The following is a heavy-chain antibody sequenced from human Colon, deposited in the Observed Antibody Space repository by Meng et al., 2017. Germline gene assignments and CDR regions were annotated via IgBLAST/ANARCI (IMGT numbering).Heavy chain of an antibody. CDR1: GGSFSGYY. D-gene: IGHD6-13*01. V-gene: IGHV4-34*01. CDR3: ARPAGYSSNWYKYFQH. J-gene: IGHJ1*01. CDR2: INHSKST. Sequence: QVQLQQWGSGLFKPLETLSLTCAVHGGSFSGYYWGWIRRSPGKGLEWIGEINHSKSTNCNPSLQSRVTLSVDRSKSQFSLELTSVTAADTAVYYCARPAGYSSNWYKYFQHWGLGTLVTVSS.